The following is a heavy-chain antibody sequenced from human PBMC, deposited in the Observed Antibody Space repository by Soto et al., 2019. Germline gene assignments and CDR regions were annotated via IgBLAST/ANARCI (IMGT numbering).Heavy chain of an antibody. Sequence: GGSLRLSCAASGFSFSSHAMKWVRQTPGKGLEWVSSIRDNGDYAYYADSVRGRFTISRDNSKNTLYLQMNSLRAEDTAIYYCAKYPCGTHLVLPDYCGQGTLVTVSS. CDR3: AKYPCGTHLVLPDY. V-gene: IGHV3-23*01. J-gene: IGHJ4*02. CDR2: IRDNGDYA. D-gene: IGHD2-15*01. CDR1: GFSFSSHA.